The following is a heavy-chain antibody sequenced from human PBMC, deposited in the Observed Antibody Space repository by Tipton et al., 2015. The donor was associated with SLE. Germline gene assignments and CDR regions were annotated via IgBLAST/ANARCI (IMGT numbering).Heavy chain of an antibody. Sequence: RSLRLSCAASGFTFSSYAMHWVRQASGKGLEWVAVISYDGSNKYYADSVKGRFTISRDNSKNTLYLQMNSLRAEDTAVYYCAILRGTSCYWGQGTLVTVSS. D-gene: IGHD3-10*01. J-gene: IGHJ4*02. CDR1: GFTFSSYA. V-gene: IGHV3-30*04. CDR3: AILRGTSCY. CDR2: ISYDGSNK.